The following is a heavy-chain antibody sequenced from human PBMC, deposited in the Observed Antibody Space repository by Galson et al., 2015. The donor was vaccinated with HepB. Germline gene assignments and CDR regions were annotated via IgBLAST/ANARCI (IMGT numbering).Heavy chain of an antibody. CDR3: AKNYGYFDS. Sequence: SLRLSCAASGFSFNTWAVTWVRQAPGKGLEWVSVITSTGDTIYYADSVKGRFTVSRDNSKNTLYLQLSNLRADDTAVYYCAKNYGYFDSWGQGTLVTASS. J-gene: IGHJ4*02. CDR1: GFSFNTWA. D-gene: IGHD4-17*01. CDR2: ITSTGDTI. V-gene: IGHV3-23*01.